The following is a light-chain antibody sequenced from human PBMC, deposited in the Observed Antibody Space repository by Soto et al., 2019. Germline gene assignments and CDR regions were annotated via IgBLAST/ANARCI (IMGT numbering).Light chain of an antibody. Sequence: DTQMTQSPSALSASVGDRVTFNCLASQGTSNYVVWLQQKPCKVPKRLIYGAASWQWGVPLRFSGGGSGTEFTLTISRLQPEDFATYYCLQHNTYPLTIGGGTRVDIK. CDR1: QGTSNY. V-gene: IGKV1-17*03. CDR3: LQHNTYPLT. J-gene: IGKJ4*01. CDR2: GAA.